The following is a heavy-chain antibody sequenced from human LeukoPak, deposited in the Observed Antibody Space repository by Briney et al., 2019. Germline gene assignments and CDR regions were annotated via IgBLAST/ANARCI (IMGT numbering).Heavy chain of an antibody. CDR3: ARDDCSGGSCYFLDY. CDR1: GYTFTDYY. V-gene: IGHV1-2*02. J-gene: IGHJ4*02. D-gene: IGHD2-15*01. CDR2: INPNSGGT. Sequence: GASVKVSCKASGYTFTDYYIHWVRQAPGQGLEWMGWINPNSGGTNYAQKFQGRVTMTRDTSISTAYMELSRLRSDDTAVYYCARDDCSGGSCYFLDYWGQGTLVTVSS.